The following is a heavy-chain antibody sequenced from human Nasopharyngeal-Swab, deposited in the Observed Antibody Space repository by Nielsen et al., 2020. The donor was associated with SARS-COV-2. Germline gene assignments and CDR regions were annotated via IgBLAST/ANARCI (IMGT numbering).Heavy chain of an antibody. CDR2: INHSGST. D-gene: IGHD2-2*01. Sequence: SETLSLTCAVYGGSFSGYYWRWIRQPPGKGLEWIGDINHSGSTNYNPSLKSRVTMSVDTSKNQFSLKLSSVTAADTAVYYCAGVLCSRTSCYGVGNYYYGMDVWGQGTTVTVSS. J-gene: IGHJ6*02. V-gene: IGHV4-34*01. CDR3: AGVLCSRTSCYGVGNYYYGMDV. CDR1: GGSFSGYY.